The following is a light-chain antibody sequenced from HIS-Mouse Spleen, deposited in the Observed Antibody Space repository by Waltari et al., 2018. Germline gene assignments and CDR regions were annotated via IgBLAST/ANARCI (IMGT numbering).Light chain of an antibody. CDR1: SSDVGSYNL. Sequence: QSALTQPASVSGSPVQSITISCPGTSSDVGSYNLVSWYQQHPGKAPKLMIYEGSKRPSGVSNRFSGSKSGNTASLTISGLQAEDEADYYCCSYAGSSPYVVFGGGTKLTVL. CDR3: CSYAGSSPYVV. CDR2: EGS. V-gene: IGLV2-23*01. J-gene: IGLJ2*01.